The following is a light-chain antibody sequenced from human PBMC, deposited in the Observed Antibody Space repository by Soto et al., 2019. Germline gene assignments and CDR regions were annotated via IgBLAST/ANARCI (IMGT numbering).Light chain of an antibody. Sequence: EVVLTHSPATLSLSPGERATLSFSPSQSVSSYLAWYQQKPGQAPRLLIYDTSTRATGVPARFSGSGSGTEFTLTISSLQSEDLAIYYCHQYKSWPPFTFGQGTRLEIK. CDR2: DTS. V-gene: IGKV3-15*01. J-gene: IGKJ5*01. CDR1: QSVSSY. CDR3: HQYKSWPPFT.